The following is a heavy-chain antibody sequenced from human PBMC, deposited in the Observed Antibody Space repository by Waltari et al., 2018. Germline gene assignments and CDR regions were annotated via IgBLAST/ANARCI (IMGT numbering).Heavy chain of an antibody. Sequence: QVQLQQWGAGLLKPSETLSLTCDVSGGSLSGYHWTWIRQPPGKGLEWIGEINDLGRTTYHPSLESRVTVSIDTVNNQFSLRVRSVTAADTAVYYCARGFGYYYYYMDVWGKGTTVTISS. CDR1: GGSLSGYH. J-gene: IGHJ6*03. CDR2: INDLGRT. V-gene: IGHV4-34*02. D-gene: IGHD3-3*01. CDR3: ARGFGYYYYYMDV.